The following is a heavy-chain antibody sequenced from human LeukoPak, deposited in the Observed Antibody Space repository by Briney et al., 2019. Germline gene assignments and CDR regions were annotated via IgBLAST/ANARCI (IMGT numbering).Heavy chain of an antibody. D-gene: IGHD6-19*01. CDR2: ISAYNGNT. V-gene: IGHV1-18*01. J-gene: IGHJ4*02. Sequence: GASVKVSCKASGYTFTSYGISWVRQAPGQGLEWMGWISAYNGNTNYAQKLQGRVTMTADTSTSTAYMELRSLRSDGTAVYYCARVPYSSGWYQQYYFDYWGQGTLVTVSS. CDR1: GYTFTSYG. CDR3: ARVPYSSGWYQQYYFDY.